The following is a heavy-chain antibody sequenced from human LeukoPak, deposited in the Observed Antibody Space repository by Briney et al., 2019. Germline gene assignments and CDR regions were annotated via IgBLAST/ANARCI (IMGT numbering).Heavy chain of an antibody. CDR3: ARDGSGSYYQNPYYYYGMDV. V-gene: IGHV3-53*01. CDR2: IYSGGST. CDR1: GFTVSSNY. D-gene: IGHD3-10*01. Sequence: GGSLRLSCAASGFTVSSNYMSWVRQAPGKGLEWVSVIYSGGSTYYADSVKGRFTISRDNSKNTLYPQMNSLRAEDTAAYYCARDGSGSYYQNPYYYYGMDVWGQGTTVTVSS. J-gene: IGHJ6*02.